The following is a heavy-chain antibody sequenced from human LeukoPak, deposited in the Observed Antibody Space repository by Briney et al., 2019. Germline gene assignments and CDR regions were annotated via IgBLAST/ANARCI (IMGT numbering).Heavy chain of an antibody. CDR1: GFTFSSYG. CDR3: AREVGKRDFDY. Sequence: GGSLRLSCAASGFTFSSYGMHWVRQAPGKGLEWVAVISSDGSSGYYADSVKGRFTISRDNSKNTLYLQMNSLRVEDTAVYYCAREVGKRDFDYWGQGTLVTVSS. J-gene: IGHJ4*02. D-gene: IGHD1-26*01. CDR2: ISSDGSSG. V-gene: IGHV3-30*03.